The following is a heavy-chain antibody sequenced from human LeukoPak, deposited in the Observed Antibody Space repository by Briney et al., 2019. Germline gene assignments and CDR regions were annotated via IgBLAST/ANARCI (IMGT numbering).Heavy chain of an antibody. CDR2: IFYTGST. Sequence: SETLSLTCSVSGGSISSYYWSWIRQPPGKGLEWIGNIFYTGSTKYNPSLKSRVTISVDTSKNQISLKLSSVTAADTAMYYCARSAHHYYDSASYGVAFDVWGQGTMVTVSS. CDR3: ARSAHHYYDSASYGVAFDV. D-gene: IGHD3-22*01. J-gene: IGHJ3*01. CDR1: GGSISSYY. V-gene: IGHV4-59*01.